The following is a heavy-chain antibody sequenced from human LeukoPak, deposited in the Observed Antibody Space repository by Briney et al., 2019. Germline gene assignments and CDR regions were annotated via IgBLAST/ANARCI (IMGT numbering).Heavy chain of an antibody. CDR1: GFTFSSYA. J-gene: IGHJ4*02. CDR3: AREAGITMIVVVRLYYFDY. Sequence: PGGSLRLSCAASGFTFSSYAMSWVRQAPGKGLEWVSAISGSGGSTYYADSVKGRFTISRDNSKNTLYLQMNSLRAEDTAVYYCAREAGITMIVVVRLYYFDYWGQGTLVTVSS. V-gene: IGHV3-23*01. D-gene: IGHD3-22*01. CDR2: ISGSGGST.